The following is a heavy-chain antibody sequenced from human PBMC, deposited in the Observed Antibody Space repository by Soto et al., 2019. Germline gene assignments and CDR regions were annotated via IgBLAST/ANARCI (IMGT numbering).Heavy chain of an antibody. CDR3: AREEKTYYYDSSGYLWYFDL. D-gene: IGHD3-22*01. J-gene: IGHJ2*01. Sequence: QVQLVQSGAEVKKPGSSVKVSCKASGGTFSSYTISWVRQAPGQGLEWMGRIIPILGIANYAQKFQGRVTITADESTSTAYMELSSLRSEDTAVYYCAREEKTYYYDSSGYLWYFDLWGRGTLVTVSS. CDR1: GGTFSSYT. CDR2: IIPILGIA. V-gene: IGHV1-69*08.